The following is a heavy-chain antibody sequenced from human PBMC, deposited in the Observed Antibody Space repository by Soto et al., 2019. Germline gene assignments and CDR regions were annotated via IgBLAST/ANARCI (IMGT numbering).Heavy chain of an antibody. J-gene: IGHJ4*02. CDR2: IYYSGST. V-gene: IGHV4-39*01. Sequence: SETLSLTCTVSGGSISITSYYWAWIRQPPGKGLEWIGSIYYSGSTYYNPSLKSRVTISVDTSKNQFSLKLSSVTAADTAVYYCARRREYCSGGSCYGLDYWGQGTLVTVSS. D-gene: IGHD2-15*01. CDR3: ARRREYCSGGSCYGLDY. CDR1: GGSISITSYY.